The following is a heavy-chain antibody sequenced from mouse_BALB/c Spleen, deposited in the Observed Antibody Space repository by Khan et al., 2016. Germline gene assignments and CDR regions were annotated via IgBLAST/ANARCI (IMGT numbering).Heavy chain of an antibody. V-gene: IGHV1-77*01. J-gene: IGHJ3*01. CDR1: GYTFTDYY. CDR3: AAFHYYGYGFAY. CDR2: IYPGSGNT. D-gene: IGHD1-2*01. Sequence: QIQLVQSGAELARPGASVKLSCKASGYTFTDYYINWVKQRTGQGLEWIGEIYPGSGNTYYNEKFKGKATLTADKSSSTAYMQLSSLTSEDSAVYCCAAFHYYGYGFAYWGQGTLVTVSA.